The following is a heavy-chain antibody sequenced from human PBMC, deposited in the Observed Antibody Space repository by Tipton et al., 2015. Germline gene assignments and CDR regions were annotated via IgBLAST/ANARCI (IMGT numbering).Heavy chain of an antibody. V-gene: IGHV4-39*07. J-gene: IGHJ6*02. CDR2: ISHSGNT. CDR1: GGSVSSGNYY. D-gene: IGHD5-24*01. CDR3: ARDLEHGMDV. Sequence: TLSLTCTVSGGSVSSGNYYWSWIRQPPGKGLEWIGSISHSGNTYYNPSLKSRVTMSRDTSKNQFSLKLSSVTAADTAVYYCARDLEHGMDVWGQGTTVTVSS.